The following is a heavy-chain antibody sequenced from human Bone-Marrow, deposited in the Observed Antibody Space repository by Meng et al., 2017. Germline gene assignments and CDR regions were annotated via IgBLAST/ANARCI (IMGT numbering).Heavy chain of an antibody. Sequence: ASVKVSCKASGYTFTGYYMHWVRQAPGQGLEWMGWMNPNSGNTGYAQKFQGRVTITRNTSISTAYMELSSLRSEDTAVYYCARAKPGGLLWFGELPDAFDIWGQGTMVTVSS. V-gene: IGHV1-8*03. D-gene: IGHD3-10*01. J-gene: IGHJ3*02. CDR1: GYTFTGYY. CDR3: ARAKPGGLLWFGELPDAFDI. CDR2: MNPNSGNT.